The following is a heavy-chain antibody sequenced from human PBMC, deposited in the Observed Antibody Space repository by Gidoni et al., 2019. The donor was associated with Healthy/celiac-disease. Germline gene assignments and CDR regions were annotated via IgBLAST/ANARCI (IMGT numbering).Heavy chain of an antibody. CDR1: CGSFSGYY. J-gene: IGHJ4*02. Sequence: QVQLQQWGAGLLKPSETLSLTCAVYCGSFSGYYGSWRRQPPGTGLEWLREISHSGRTNYKPSLKRRVTISVDTSKNQFALKMSSVTAADTAVYYCARYTYSSSWTEFDYWGQGTLVTVSS. CDR2: ISHSGRT. D-gene: IGHD6-13*01. CDR3: ARYTYSSSWTEFDY. V-gene: IGHV4-34*01.